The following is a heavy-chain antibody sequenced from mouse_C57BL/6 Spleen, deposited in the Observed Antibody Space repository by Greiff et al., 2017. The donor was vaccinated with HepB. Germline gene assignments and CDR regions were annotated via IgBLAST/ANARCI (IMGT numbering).Heavy chain of an antibody. J-gene: IGHJ2*01. V-gene: IGHV1-26*01. Sequence: VQLKQSGPELVKPGASVKISCKASGYTFTDYYMNWVKQSHGKSLEWIGDINPNNGGTSYNQKFKGKATLTVDKSSSTAYMELRSLTSEDSAVYYCARYYYGSRDYWGQGTTLTVSS. CDR1: GYTFTDYY. CDR2: INPNNGGT. D-gene: IGHD1-1*01. CDR3: ARYYYGSRDY.